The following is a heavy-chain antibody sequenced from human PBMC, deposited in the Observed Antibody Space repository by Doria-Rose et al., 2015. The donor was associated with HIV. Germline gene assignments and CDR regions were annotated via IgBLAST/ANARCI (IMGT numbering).Heavy chain of an antibody. Sequence: QVQLVQSGAEVKKPGASVRVSCKASGYTFTRYAMHWVRPAPGQRPEWMGWVNVDNGNTEYSQKFQGRLPITRDTSASTAYMELSSLTSDDTAVYYCAKDRVRVEQAAATLDFWGQGTLVTVSS. CDR2: VNVDNGNT. D-gene: IGHD2-2*01. CDR3: AKDRVRVEQAAATLDF. J-gene: IGHJ4*02. CDR1: GYTFTRYA. V-gene: IGHV1-3*01.